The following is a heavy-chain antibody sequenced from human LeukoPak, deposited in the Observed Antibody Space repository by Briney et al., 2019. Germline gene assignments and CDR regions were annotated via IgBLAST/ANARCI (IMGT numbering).Heavy chain of an antibody. V-gene: IGHV3-23*01. CDR2: MVGSGDT. Sequence: GGSLRLSCAASGFTFSTYAMTWVRQAPGKGLEWVSGMVGSGDTYYTDSVKGRFTISRDSSKNTVYLQMNSLRAEDTAVYYCAKDRRACSSSSCYYRFDYWGQGTLVTVSS. CDR3: AKDRRACSSSSCYYRFDY. J-gene: IGHJ4*02. CDR1: GFTFSTYA. D-gene: IGHD2-2*01.